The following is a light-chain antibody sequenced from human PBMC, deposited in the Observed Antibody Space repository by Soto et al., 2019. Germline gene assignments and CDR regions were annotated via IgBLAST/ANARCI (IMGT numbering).Light chain of an antibody. CDR3: CSYAGSSTFFYV. V-gene: IGLV2-23*02. Sequence: QSVLPQPASVSGSHGQSITISCTGTSSDDGRYNLDSWYQQHPGKAPKHMSYEVSKRPSGVSNRCSGSKSGNTASRTISGLQAEDEADYYCCSYAGSSTFFYVFGTGTKLTVL. CDR2: EVS. J-gene: IGLJ1*01. CDR1: SSDDGRYNL.